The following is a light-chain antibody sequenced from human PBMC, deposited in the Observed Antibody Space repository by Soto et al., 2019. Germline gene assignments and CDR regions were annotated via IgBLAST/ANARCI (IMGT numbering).Light chain of an antibody. CDR3: QQYNSGPGT. V-gene: IGKV3-15*01. CDR2: GAS. Sequence: IDLTQSTSTLSVAPGERATLSCRASQSFXSNLVWYQQKPGQAPRVLXAGASSMERGGPARFSGSGSGTEFTLTISSLQSEYFESYYCQQYNSGPGTFGQGTMVDIK. J-gene: IGKJ1*01. CDR1: QSFXSN.